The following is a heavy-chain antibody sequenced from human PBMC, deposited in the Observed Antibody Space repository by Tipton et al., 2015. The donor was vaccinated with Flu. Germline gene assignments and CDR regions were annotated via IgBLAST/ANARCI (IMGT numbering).Heavy chain of an antibody. J-gene: IGHJ3*02. CDR1: GGSIGVTTYY. CDR2: VYYTGGT. Sequence: TLSLTCTVSGGSIGVTTYYWGWIRQPPGKGLEYIGSVYYTGGTYFNPSLKGRVTVSIDTSKKQFSLKLNSVTAADTAVYYCARLSLSFNAFDIWGQGTTVIVSS. V-gene: IGHV4-39*07. D-gene: IGHD2/OR15-2a*01. CDR3: ARLSLSFNAFDI.